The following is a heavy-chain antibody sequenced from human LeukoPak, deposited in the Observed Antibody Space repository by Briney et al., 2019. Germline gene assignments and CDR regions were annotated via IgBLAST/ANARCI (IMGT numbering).Heavy chain of an antibody. D-gene: IGHD6-13*01. V-gene: IGHV4-39*01. CDR1: GASFSSSTYY. CDR2: INYSGST. J-gene: IGHJ4*02. CDR3: ARHAGGIAAAGTRPFDY. Sequence: SETLSLTCSVSGASFSSSTYYWGWIRQPPGKGLEWIGSINYSGSTYYNPSLKSRVTMSVDTSKNQFSLKLSSVAAADTAVFYCARHAGGIAAAGTRPFDYWGQGTLVTVSS.